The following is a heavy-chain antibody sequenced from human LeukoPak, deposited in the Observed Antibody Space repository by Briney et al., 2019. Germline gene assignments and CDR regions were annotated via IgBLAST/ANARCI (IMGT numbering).Heavy chain of an antibody. CDR3: ARDYGLDYYDSSGYYYGLDY. J-gene: IGHJ4*02. D-gene: IGHD3-22*01. CDR2: IYYSGST. Sequence: SETLSLTCTVSGGSISSYYWSWIRQPPGKGLEWIGYIYYSGSTNYNPSLKSRVTISVGTSKNQFSLKLSSVTAADTAVYYCARDYGLDYYDSSGYYYGLDYWGQGTLVTVSS. CDR1: GGSISSYY. V-gene: IGHV4-59*01.